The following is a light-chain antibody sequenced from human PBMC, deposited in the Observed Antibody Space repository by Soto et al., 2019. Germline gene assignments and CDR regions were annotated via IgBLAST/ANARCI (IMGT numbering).Light chain of an antibody. CDR2: GVT. Sequence: QSVLAQPVSVSGSPGQSITISRTGTSSDVGGYYSVSWYRQHPGKAPKLIIYGVTNRPSGVSDRFSASKSGNTASLTVSGLQAEDEADYFCTSYSSSDNVYVFGSGTKVTVL. J-gene: IGLJ1*01. V-gene: IGLV2-14*01. CDR1: SSDVGGYYS. CDR3: TSYSSSDNVYV.